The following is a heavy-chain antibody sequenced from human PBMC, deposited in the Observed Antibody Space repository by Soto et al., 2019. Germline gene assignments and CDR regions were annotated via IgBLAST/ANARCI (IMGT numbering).Heavy chain of an antibody. CDR2: ISGSGNTI. D-gene: IGHD3-22*01. V-gene: IGHV3-23*01. CDR1: GFTFSTNA. J-gene: IGHJ4*02. Sequence: GGSLRLSCATSGFTFSTNAMGWVRQAPGMGLEFVSLISGSGNTIYYADSVKGRFTISRDNSMNTVSLQMNSLRAEDTAVYYCAKDRLGYYDSSGSLDYWGQGTLVTVSS. CDR3: AKDRLGYYDSSGSLDY.